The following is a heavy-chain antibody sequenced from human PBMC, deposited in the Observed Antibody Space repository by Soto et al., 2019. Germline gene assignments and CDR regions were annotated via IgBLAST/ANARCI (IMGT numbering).Heavy chain of an antibody. Sequence: SETLSLTCAVYGGSFSGYYWSWVRQPPGKGLEWIAEINHSGSTNYNPSLKSRVTISVDTSKNYFSLKLSFVTAADMAIYYCARALPVSRYCISIDCPRSGMDVWGQGTTVTVSS. CDR2: INHSGST. J-gene: IGHJ6*02. CDR1: GGSFSGYY. CDR3: ARALPVSRYCISIDCPRSGMDV. V-gene: IGHV4-34*01. D-gene: IGHD2-2*01.